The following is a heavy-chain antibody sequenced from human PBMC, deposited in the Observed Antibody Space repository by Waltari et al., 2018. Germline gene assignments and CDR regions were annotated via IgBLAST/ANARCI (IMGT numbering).Heavy chain of an antibody. D-gene: IGHD3-16*02. J-gene: IGHJ4*02. CDR1: GFTFGDYA. CDR2: IRSKAYGGKT. V-gene: IGHV3-49*04. Sequence: EVQLVESGGGLVQPGRSLRLSCTASGFTFGDYAMSWVRQAPGKGLEWVGFIRSKAYGGKTEYAASVKGRFTISRDDSKSIAYLQMNSLKTEDTAVYYCAGRLRVGELSFSGPDFDYWGQGTLVTVSS. CDR3: AGRLRVGELSFSGPDFDY.